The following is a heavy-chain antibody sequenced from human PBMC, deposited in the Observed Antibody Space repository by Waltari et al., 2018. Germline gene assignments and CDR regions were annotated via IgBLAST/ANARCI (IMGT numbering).Heavy chain of an antibody. CDR1: GFSITSGYY. CDR2: IYYSGTT. V-gene: IGHV4-38-2*01. CDR3: ATATTAHFDF. J-gene: IGHJ4*02. Sequence: QVQLQESGPGLVKPSETLSLTCAVSGFSITSGYYWHWIRQPPGKGLEWVGTIYYSGTTYYTPSLQSRVSISVDTSKNEFSLPLTSVTAADTAVYYCATATTAHFDFWGQGSLVTVSS. D-gene: IGHD4-17*01.